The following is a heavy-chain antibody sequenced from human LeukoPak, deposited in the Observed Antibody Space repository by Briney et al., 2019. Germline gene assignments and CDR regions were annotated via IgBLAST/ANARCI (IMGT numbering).Heavy chain of an antibody. V-gene: IGHV3-9*01. CDR2: ISWNSGSI. CDR1: GFTFDDYA. D-gene: IGHD3-22*01. J-gene: IGHJ4*02. Sequence: GGSLRLSCAASGFTFDDYAMHWVRQAPGKGLEWVSGISWNSGSIGYADSVKGRFTISRDNAKNSLYLQMNSLRAEDTAVYYCARDLSYYYDSSGYYYWGQGTLVTVSS. CDR3: ARDLSYYYDSSGYYY.